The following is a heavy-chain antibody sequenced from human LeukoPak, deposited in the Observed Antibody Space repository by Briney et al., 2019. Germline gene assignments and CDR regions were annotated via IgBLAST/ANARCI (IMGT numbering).Heavy chain of an antibody. V-gene: IGHV4-59*01. CDR1: GGSISSYY. D-gene: IGHD4-23*01. CDR2: IYYSGST. J-gene: IGHJ4*02. Sequence: SETLSLTCTVSGGSISSYYWTWIRQPPGKGLECIGYIYYSGSTNYNPSLKSRVTILVDTSKNQFSLRLSSVTAADTAVYYCARSQGDDYGGIHLDYWGQGILVTVSS. CDR3: ARSQGDDYGGIHLDY.